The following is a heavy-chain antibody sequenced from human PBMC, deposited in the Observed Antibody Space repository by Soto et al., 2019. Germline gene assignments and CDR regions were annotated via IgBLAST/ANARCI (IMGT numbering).Heavy chain of an antibody. Sequence: SETLSLTCTVTGGTISGSYWPWIRQSAGGGLDWIGRIYSSGSTNYNPSLKSRVTISLDTSMNHFSLRLSSVTAADTAVYYCARGQRFSDWFDPWGQGTLVTVSS. J-gene: IGHJ5*02. D-gene: IGHD3-3*01. V-gene: IGHV4-4*07. CDR3: ARGQRFSDWFDP. CDR2: IYSSGST. CDR1: GGTISGSY.